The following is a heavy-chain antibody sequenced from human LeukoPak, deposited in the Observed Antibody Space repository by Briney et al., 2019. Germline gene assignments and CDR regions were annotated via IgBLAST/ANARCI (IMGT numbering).Heavy chain of an antibody. J-gene: IGHJ4*02. Sequence: GPVKVSCKSSGYPFTSYGISWVRQAPGQGLGWMGWISAYNGNTNYAQNLQGRVTLTTDTSTSTAYMELRSLRSDDTAVYYCARQGYGVTSQGAADYWGQGTLVTVSS. CDR3: ARQGYGVTSQGAADY. CDR2: ISAYNGNT. CDR1: GYPFTSYG. V-gene: IGHV1-18*01. D-gene: IGHD4-23*01.